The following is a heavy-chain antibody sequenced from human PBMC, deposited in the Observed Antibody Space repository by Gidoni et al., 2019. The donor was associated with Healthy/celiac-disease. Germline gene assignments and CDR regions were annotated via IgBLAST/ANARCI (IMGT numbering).Heavy chain of an antibody. J-gene: IGHJ3*02. D-gene: IGHD5-18*01. CDR2: ISYDGSNK. CDR3: ARDPRSYGLPGAFDI. V-gene: IGHV3-30-3*01. Sequence: QVQLVESGGGVVQPGRSLRLSCAASGFTFSSSAMHLVRQAPGKGLEWVAVISYDGSNKYYADSVKGRFTISRDNSKNTLYLQMNSLRAEDTAVYYCARDPRSYGLPGAFDIWGQGTMVTVSS. CDR1: GFTFSSSA.